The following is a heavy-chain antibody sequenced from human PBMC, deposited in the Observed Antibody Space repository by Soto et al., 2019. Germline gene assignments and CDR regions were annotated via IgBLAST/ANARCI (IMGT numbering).Heavy chain of an antibody. V-gene: IGHV3-72*01. CDR3: ARDRHSSGEYYYYMDV. CDR1: GFTFSDHY. Sequence: GGSLRLSCAASGFTFSDHYMDWVRQAPGKGLEWVGRTRNKANSYTTEYAASVKGRFTISRDDSKNSLYLQMNSLKTEDTAVYYCARDRHSSGEYYYYMDVWGKGTTVTVSS. J-gene: IGHJ6*03. D-gene: IGHD6-25*01. CDR2: TRNKANSYTT.